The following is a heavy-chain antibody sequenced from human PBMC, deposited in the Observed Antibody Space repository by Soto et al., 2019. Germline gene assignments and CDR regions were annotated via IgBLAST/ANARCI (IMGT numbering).Heavy chain of an antibody. Sequence: QVQLQESGPGLVKPSQTLSLTCTVSGGSISSGGYYWSWIRQHPGKGLAWIGYIYYSGSTYYNPSLESRVTISVGAAKNRFSLKLSSVTAADTAVYYGARDRGRGYSYGYRRDPWGQGTLVTVSS. D-gene: IGHD5-18*01. J-gene: IGHJ5*02. CDR3: ARDRGRGYSYGYRRDP. CDR1: GGSISSGGYY. V-gene: IGHV4-31*03. CDR2: IYYSGST.